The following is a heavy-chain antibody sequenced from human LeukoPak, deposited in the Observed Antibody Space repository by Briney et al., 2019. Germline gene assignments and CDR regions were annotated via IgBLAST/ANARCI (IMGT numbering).Heavy chain of an antibody. D-gene: IGHD3-9*01. J-gene: IGHJ5*02. CDR1: GYTFTSYG. CDR2: ISAYNGNT. CDR3: ARDRGGLRYFDWISWFDP. Sequence: ASVKVSCKASGYTFTSYGISWVRQAPGQGLEWMGWISAYNGNTNYAQKLQGRVTMTTDTSTNTAYMELRSLRSDDTAVYYCARDRGGLRYFDWISWFDPWGQGTLVTVSS. V-gene: IGHV1-18*01.